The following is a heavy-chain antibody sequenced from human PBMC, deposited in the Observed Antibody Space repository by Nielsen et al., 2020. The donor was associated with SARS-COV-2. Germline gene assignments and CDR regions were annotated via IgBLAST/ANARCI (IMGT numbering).Heavy chain of an antibody. CDR2: ISSSSSYI. CDR3: ARNYDILTGSPYYYYGMDV. V-gene: IGHV3-21*01. J-gene: IGHJ6*02. CDR1: GFTFSSYS. D-gene: IGHD3-9*01. Sequence: GGSLRLSCAASGFTFSSYSMNWVRQAPGKGLEWVSSISSSSSYIYYADSVKGRFTISGDNAKNSLYLQMNSLRAEDTAVYYCARNYDILTGSPYYYYGMDVWGQGTTVTVSS.